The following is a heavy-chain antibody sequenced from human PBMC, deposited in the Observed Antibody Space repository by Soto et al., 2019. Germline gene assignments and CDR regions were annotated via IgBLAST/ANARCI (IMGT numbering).Heavy chain of an antibody. V-gene: IGHV3-33*01. CDR3: ARGGLTDSFDY. J-gene: IGHJ4*02. CDR1: GFTFSSYG. CDR2: IWYDGSNK. D-gene: IGHD2-21*02. Sequence: QVQLVESGGGVVQPGRSLRLSCAASGFTFSSYGMHWVRQAPGKGLEWVAVIWYDGSNKYYADSVKGRFTISRDNSKNTRYLQMNSLRAEDTAVYYCARGGLTDSFDYWGQGTLVTVSS.